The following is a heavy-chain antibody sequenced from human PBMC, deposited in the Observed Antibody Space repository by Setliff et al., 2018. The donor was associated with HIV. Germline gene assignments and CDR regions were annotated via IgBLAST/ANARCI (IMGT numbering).Heavy chain of an antibody. D-gene: IGHD3-22*01. V-gene: IGHV3-23*01. CDR3: AIHFDTSGHYSPIDS. J-gene: IGHJ4*02. CDR1: GFTFSTYA. CDR2: ISVSGGRT. Sequence: PGGSLRLSCAASGFTFSTYAMSCFRQAPGKGLEWVSSISVSGGRTNHADSVQGRFTISRDNAKNSLSLQMSSLRAEDTAVYYCAIHFDTSGHYSPIDSWGQGTLVTVSS.